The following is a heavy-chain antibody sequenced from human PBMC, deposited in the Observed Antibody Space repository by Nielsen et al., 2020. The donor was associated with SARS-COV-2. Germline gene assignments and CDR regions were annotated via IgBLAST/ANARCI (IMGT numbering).Heavy chain of an antibody. CDR2: TYTSGST. Sequence: LRLTCTVSGGSISSGSYYWSWIRQPAGKGLEWIGRTYTSGSTNYNPSLKSRVTISVDTSKNQFSLKLSSVTAADTAVYYCARERPLTTVTWWFDPWGQGTLVTVSS. V-gene: IGHV4-61*02. CDR1: GGSISSGSYY. CDR3: ARERPLTTVTWWFDP. J-gene: IGHJ5*02. D-gene: IGHD4-17*01.